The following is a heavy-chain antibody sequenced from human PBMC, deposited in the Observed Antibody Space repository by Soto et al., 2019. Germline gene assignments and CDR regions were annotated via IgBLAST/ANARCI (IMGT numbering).Heavy chain of an antibody. J-gene: IGHJ5*02. V-gene: IGHV3-23*01. CDR3: AKSYRVRTNWFDP. CDR2: ISGSGGST. D-gene: IGHD3-16*01. CDR1: GFTFRSYA. Sequence: GGSLRLSCAASGFTFRSYAMSWVRPAPGKGLEWVSAISGSGGSTYYADSVKGRFTISRDNSKNTLYLQMNSLRAEDTAVYYCAKSYRVRTNWFDPWGQGTLVTVSS.